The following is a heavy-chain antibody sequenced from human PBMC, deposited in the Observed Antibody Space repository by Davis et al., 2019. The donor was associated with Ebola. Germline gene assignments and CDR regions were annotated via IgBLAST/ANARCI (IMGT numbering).Heavy chain of an antibody. V-gene: IGHV1-2*02. D-gene: IGHD3-10*01. J-gene: IGHJ6*02. Sequence: AASVKVSCKASGYTFTGYYMHCVRQAPGQGLAWMGWINPNSGGTNYAQKFQGRVTMTRDTSINTAYMELSRLRSDDTAVYYCARSGVGMVRGVIMYYYYGMDVWGQGTTVTVSS. CDR3: ARSGVGMVRGVIMYYYYGMDV. CDR2: INPNSGGT. CDR1: GYTFTGYY.